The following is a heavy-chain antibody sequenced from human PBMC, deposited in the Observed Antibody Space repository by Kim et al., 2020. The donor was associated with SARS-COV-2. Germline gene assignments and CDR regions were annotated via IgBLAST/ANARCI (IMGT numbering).Heavy chain of an antibody. D-gene: IGHD2-21*01. CDR3: ARDAGYCRGETCFSRDLFDT. CDR1: GFNLSDYQ. Sequence: GGSLRLSCAASGFNLSDYQMSWVRQAPGKGLEWISYISRSSQTIHYSDSVKGRFTISRDNAKNSIYLQMNGLRAEDSALYYCARDAGYCRGETCFSRDLFDTWGQGTTVTVS. J-gene: IGHJ3*02. V-gene: IGHV3-11*01. CDR2: ISRSSQTI.